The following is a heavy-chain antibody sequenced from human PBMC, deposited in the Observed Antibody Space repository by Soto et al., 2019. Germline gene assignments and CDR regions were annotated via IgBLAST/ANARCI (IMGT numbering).Heavy chain of an antibody. D-gene: IGHD3-3*01. CDR3: ARPVTIFGVGNWFDP. CDR1: GGTFSSYA. Sequence: SVKVSCKASGGTFSSYAISWVRQAPGQGLEWMGGIIPIFGTANYAQKFQGRVTITADESTSTAYMELSSLRSEDTAVYYCARPVTIFGVGNWFDPWGQGTPVTVSS. J-gene: IGHJ5*02. V-gene: IGHV1-69*13. CDR2: IIPIFGTA.